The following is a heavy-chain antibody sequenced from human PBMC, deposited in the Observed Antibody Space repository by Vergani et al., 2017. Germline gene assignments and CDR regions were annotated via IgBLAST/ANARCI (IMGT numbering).Heavy chain of an antibody. CDR2: ISGSGGNT. V-gene: IGHV3-23*01. CDR1: GFTFSSYA. D-gene: IGHD2-21*01. Sequence: EVQLLESGGNLIQPGGSLRLSCGASGFTFSSYAMNWVRLAPGKGLQWVSAISGSGGNTFYTDSVKGRFTISRDNSKDTLYLQMNSLRVEDTAIYYCAKARDPNCKGGNCYSYYYGLDLWGQGTTVTVSS. J-gene: IGHJ6*02. CDR3: AKARDPNCKGGNCYSYYYGLDL.